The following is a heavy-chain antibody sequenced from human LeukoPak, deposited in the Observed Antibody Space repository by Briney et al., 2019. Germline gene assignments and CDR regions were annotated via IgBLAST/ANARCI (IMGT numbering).Heavy chain of an antibody. V-gene: IGHV2-5*02. CDR1: GFSLSTSGVG. CDR3: AHHGDLFDY. Sequence: ESGPTLVNPTQTLTLTCTFSGFSLSTSGVGVGWIRQPPGKALEWLALIYWDDDKRYSPSLKGRLIITKDTSKNQVVLTMTNVDPVDTATYYCAHHGDLFDYWGQGTLVTVSS. CDR2: IYWDDDK. J-gene: IGHJ4*02.